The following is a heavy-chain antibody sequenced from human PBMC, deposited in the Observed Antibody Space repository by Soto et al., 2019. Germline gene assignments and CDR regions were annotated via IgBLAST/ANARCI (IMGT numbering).Heavy chain of an antibody. Sequence: SVKVSCKASGGTFSSYAISWVRQAPGQGLEWMGGIIPIFGTANYAQKFQGRVTITADESTSTAYMELSSLRSEDTAVYYCARVVGAIVAKIRRQDNWFDPWGQGTLATVSS. V-gene: IGHV1-69*13. D-gene: IGHD5-12*01. CDR1: GGTFSSYA. CDR3: ARVVGAIVAKIRRQDNWFDP. CDR2: IIPIFGTA. J-gene: IGHJ5*02.